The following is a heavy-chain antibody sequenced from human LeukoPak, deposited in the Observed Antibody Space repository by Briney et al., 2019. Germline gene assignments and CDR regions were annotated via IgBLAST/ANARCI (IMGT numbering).Heavy chain of an antibody. Sequence: SETLSLTCTVSGGSIISYYWSWIRQPPGKGLEWIGYIYYSGSTNYNPSLKSRVTISVDTSKNQFSLKLSSVTAADTAVYYCARGLLWLQSFDYWGQGTLVTVSS. CDR1: GGSIISYY. CDR2: IYYSGST. V-gene: IGHV4-59*01. CDR3: ARGLLWLQSFDY. J-gene: IGHJ4*02. D-gene: IGHD2-2*01.